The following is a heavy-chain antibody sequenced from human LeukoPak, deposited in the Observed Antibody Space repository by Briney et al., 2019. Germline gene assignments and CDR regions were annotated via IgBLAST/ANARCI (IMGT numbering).Heavy chain of an antibody. CDR2: IYYSGST. D-gene: IGHD3-10*01. CDR3: AREEALYGSGSYYFDY. V-gene: IGHV4-39*07. Sequence: SETLSLTCTVSGGSISSSSYYWGWIRQPPGKGLEWIGSIYYSGSTYYNPSLKSRVTISVDTSKNQFSLKLSSVTAADTAVYYCAREEALYGSGSYYFDYWGQGTLVTVSS. CDR1: GGSISSSSYY. J-gene: IGHJ4*02.